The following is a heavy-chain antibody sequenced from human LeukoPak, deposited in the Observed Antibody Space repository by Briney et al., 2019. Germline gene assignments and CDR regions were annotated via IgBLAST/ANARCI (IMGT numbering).Heavy chain of an antibody. CDR1: GLIFSSHT. CDR3: AREYCSSTSCYTVEFDY. CDR2: ISSSSSYI. Sequence: KAGGSLRLSCAASGLIFSSHTMNWVRQAPGKGLEWVSSISSSSSYIYYADSVKGRFTISRDNAKNSLYLQMNSLRAEDTAVYYCAREYCSSTSCYTVEFDYWGQGTLVTVSS. V-gene: IGHV3-21*01. J-gene: IGHJ4*02. D-gene: IGHD2-2*02.